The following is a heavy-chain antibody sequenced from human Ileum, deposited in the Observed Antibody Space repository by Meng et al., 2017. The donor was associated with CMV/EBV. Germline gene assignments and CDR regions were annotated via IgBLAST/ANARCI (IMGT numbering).Heavy chain of an antibody. J-gene: IGHJ4*02. V-gene: IGHV3-7*01. CDR1: GLTFSNFW. Sequence: GESLKISCVASGLTFSNFWMTWVRQAPGKGLEWVANIKQDGSEKYYVDSVKGRFSISRDNAKNSMYLQMSSLRAEDSAVYYCASEADSSSLDYWGQGNLVNVSS. CDR3: ASEADSSSLDY. D-gene: IGHD6-13*01. CDR2: IKQDGSEK.